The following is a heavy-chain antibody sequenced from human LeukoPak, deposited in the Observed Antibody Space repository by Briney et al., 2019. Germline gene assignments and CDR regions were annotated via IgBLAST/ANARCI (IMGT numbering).Heavy chain of an antibody. D-gene: IGHD1-20*01. CDR1: GGTFSNYA. Sequence: SVKVSCKASGGTFSNYAVNWVRQAPGQGLEWMGWIIPVLGTANYAQRFQGRVTITADKSTTTTYMELNSLRSEDPAVYYCARSLHNWNDGIDYYYYYMGVWGKGTTVTVSS. CDR3: ARSLHNWNDGIDYYYYYMGV. CDR2: IIPVLGTA. V-gene: IGHV1-69*04. J-gene: IGHJ6*03.